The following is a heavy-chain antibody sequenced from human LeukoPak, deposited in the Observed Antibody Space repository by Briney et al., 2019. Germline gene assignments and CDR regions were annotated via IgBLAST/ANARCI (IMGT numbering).Heavy chain of an antibody. V-gene: IGHV4-4*07. J-gene: IGHJ4*02. D-gene: IGHD2-2*01. CDR1: GGSFSSYY. CDR2: IYTSGST. CDR3: ARDLSYCSSTRCYAPYYFDY. Sequence: PSETLSLTCSVSGGSFSSYYWSWIRQPAGKGLEWIGRIYTSGSTNYNPSLRSRATISVDKSKSQFSLKLTSVTAADTAVYYCARDLSYCSSTRCYAPYYFDYWGQGTLVTVS.